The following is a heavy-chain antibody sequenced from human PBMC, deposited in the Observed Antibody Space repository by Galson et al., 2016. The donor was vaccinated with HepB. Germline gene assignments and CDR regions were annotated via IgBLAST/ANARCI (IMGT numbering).Heavy chain of an antibody. CDR2: ISYDGSNK. V-gene: IGHV3-30*03. CDR3: AGSTDY. CDR1: GFTFNIYG. Sequence: SLRLSCAASGFTFNIYGMHWVRQAPGKGLEWVAVISYDGSNKYYADSVKGRFTISRDNSKNTVFLQMNSLRAEDTAIYYCAGSTDYWGQGTLVTVSS. J-gene: IGHJ4*02.